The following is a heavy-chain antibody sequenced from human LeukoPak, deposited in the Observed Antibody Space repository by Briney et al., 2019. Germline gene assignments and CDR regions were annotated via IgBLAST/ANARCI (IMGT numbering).Heavy chain of an antibody. CDR3: ARDTDRGYAMDV. J-gene: IGHJ6*02. CDR2: ISYDGSNK. V-gene: IGHV3-30-3*01. D-gene: IGHD4-11*01. CDR1: GFTFRSYA. Sequence: GGSLRLSCAASGFTFRSYAMRWVRQAPGKGLEWVAVISYDGSNKYYADSVRGRFTISRDNSKNTLYLQMNSLRAEDTAVYYCARDTDRGYAMDVRGQGTTVTVSS.